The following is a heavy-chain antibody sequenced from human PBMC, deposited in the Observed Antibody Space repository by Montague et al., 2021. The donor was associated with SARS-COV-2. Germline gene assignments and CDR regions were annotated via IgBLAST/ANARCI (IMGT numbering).Heavy chain of an antibody. CDR3: ASGRQHFNMIVVVMTGGEYYFDY. V-gene: IGHV4-34*01. CDR1: GGSFSDDF. J-gene: IGHJ4*02. D-gene: IGHD3-22*01. CDR2: INHRGTS. Sequence: SETLSLTCAVYGGSFSDDFWTWIRQPPGKGLEWIGEINHRGTSNYNPYLKSRVSISVDTSKNHFSLYLGSVTAAATAVYYCASGRQHFNMIVVVMTGGEYYFDYGGQGTLVTVSS.